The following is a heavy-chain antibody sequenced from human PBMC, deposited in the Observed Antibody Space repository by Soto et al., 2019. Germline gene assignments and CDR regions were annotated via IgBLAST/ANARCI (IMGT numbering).Heavy chain of an antibody. V-gene: IGHV1-18*01. CDR3: ARVPKQGLTRRGYSGYDYGGAPLNYYYYGMDV. D-gene: IGHD5-12*01. Sequence: QVQLVQSGAEVKKPGASVKVSCKASGYTFTSYGISWVRQAPGQGLEWMGWISAYNGNTNYAQKLQGRVTMTTDTHTSTAYMELRSLRSDDTAVYYCARVPKQGLTRRGYSGYDYGGAPLNYYYYGMDVWGQGTTVTVSS. CDR1: GYTFTSYG. J-gene: IGHJ6*02. CDR2: ISAYNGNT.